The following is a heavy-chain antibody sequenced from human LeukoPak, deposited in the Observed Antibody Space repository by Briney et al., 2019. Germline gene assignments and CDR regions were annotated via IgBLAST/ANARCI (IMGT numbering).Heavy chain of an antibody. CDR3: AIEGEVVDAAFDI. Sequence: SVKVSCKASGYTFTGYYMHWVRQAPGQGLEWMGWINPNSGGTNYAQKFQGRVTMTRDTSISTAYMELSRLRSDDTAVYYCAIEGEVVDAAFDIWGQGTMVTVSS. V-gene: IGHV1-2*02. CDR1: GYTFTGYY. D-gene: IGHD2-15*01. J-gene: IGHJ3*02. CDR2: INPNSGGT.